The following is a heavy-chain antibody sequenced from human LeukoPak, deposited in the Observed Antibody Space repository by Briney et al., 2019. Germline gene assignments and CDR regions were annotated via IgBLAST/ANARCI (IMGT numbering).Heavy chain of an antibody. CDR3: TKGGYTTYFDY. V-gene: IGHV3-74*01. J-gene: IGHJ4*02. CDR1: GLAFSAYK. CDR2: ISTDGYTT. Sequence: GGSLRLSCAASGLAFSAYKMHWVRQAPRKGLVWVSRISTDGYTTDYADFVQGRFTASRDNTKNTQWLQMNSLRVEDTAVYYCTKGGYTTYFDYWGQGTLVTVSS. D-gene: IGHD6-13*01.